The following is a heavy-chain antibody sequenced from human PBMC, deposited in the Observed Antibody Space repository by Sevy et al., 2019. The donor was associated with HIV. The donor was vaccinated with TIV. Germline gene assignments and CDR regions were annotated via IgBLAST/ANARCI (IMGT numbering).Heavy chain of an antibody. Sequence: GGSLRLSCAASGFTFSSYAMHWVRQAPGKGLEWVAVISYDGSNKYYADSVKGRFTISRDNSKNTLYLQMNSLRAEDTAVYYCASSPTPVATEFDHWGQGTLVTVSS. CDR1: GFTFSSYA. D-gene: IGHD5-12*01. CDR2: ISYDGSNK. CDR3: ASSPTPVATEFDH. J-gene: IGHJ4*02. V-gene: IGHV3-30-3*01.